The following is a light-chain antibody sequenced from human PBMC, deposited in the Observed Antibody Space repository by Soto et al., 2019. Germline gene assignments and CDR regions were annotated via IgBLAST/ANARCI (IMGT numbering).Light chain of an antibody. CDR1: QHISEY. J-gene: IGKJ4*01. CDR2: DAS. V-gene: IGKV1-33*01. Sequence: DIQMTQSPSSLSASVGDRVTITCQASQHISEYLNWYQYKPGKAPKLLITDASNLKTGVPSRFSGSGSGTEYTFTINSLQPEDIATYYCQQYENFPLTLGGGTKVEI. CDR3: QQYENFPLT.